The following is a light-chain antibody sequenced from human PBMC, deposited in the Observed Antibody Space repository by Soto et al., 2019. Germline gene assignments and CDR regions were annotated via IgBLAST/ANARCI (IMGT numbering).Light chain of an antibody. CDR2: DNT. Sequence: QSALTQPASVSGSPGQSITISCTGTSNDVGIYNYVSWYQQHPGKAPKLIIYDNTNRPSGVPARFSGSKSGTSASLAISGLQAEDEADYYCQSFDKDLSAVVFGGGTKLTVL. J-gene: IGLJ2*01. CDR3: QSFDKDLSAVV. V-gene: IGLV2-14*01. CDR1: SNDVGIYNY.